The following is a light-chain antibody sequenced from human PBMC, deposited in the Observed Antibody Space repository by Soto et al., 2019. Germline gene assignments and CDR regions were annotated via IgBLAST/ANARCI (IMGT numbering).Light chain of an antibody. CDR3: QQYSKWPWT. CDR1: QSVSNS. V-gene: IGKV3-15*01. CDR2: GAS. Sequence: EIVMTQSPATLSVSPGERATLSCRASQSVSNSLAWLQQKPGQGPRLLIYGASTRATGIPARFSGSGSGTDFTLTISSLQSEDFAVYYCQQYSKWPWTFGQGTKVEI. J-gene: IGKJ1*01.